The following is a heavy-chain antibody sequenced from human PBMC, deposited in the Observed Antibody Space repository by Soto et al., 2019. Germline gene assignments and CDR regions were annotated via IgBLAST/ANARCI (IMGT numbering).Heavy chain of an antibody. CDR3: ATSSAVAEMAPDGGHFDY. J-gene: IGHJ4*02. CDR2: INPNSGGT. Sequence: ASVKVSCKASGYTFTGYYMHWVRQAPGQGLEWMGWINPNSGGTNYAQKFQGRVTMTRATSISTAYMELSRLRSDDTAVYYCATSSAVAEMAPDGGHFDYWGQGTLVTVSS. V-gene: IGHV1-2*02. D-gene: IGHD6-19*01. CDR1: GYTFTGYY.